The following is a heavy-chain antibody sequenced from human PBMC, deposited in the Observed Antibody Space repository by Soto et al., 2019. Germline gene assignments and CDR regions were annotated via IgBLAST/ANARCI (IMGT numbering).Heavy chain of an antibody. J-gene: IGHJ6*02. V-gene: IGHV4-59*01. CDR3: ARDYYINYYYYGMDV. CDR1: GGSISSYY. Sequence: KASETLSLTCTVSGGSISSYYWSWIRQPPGKGLEWIGYIYYSGSTNYNPSLKSRVTISVDTSKNQFSLKLSSVTAADTAVYYCARDYYINYYYYGMDVWGQGTTVTVSS. D-gene: IGHD3-22*01. CDR2: IYYSGST.